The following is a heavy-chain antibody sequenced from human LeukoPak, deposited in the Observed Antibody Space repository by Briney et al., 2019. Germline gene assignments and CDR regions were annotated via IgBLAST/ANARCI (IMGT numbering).Heavy chain of an antibody. V-gene: IGHV4-30-4*08. CDR2: IYYSGSS. J-gene: IGHJ4*02. Sequence: SETLSLTCTVSGGSIRSNNYYWSWIRQPPGKGLEWIGYIYYSGSSYYNPSLKSRVTISVDTSKNQFSLKLSSVTAPDTAVYYCARDSKTAAYDFWSGEHGDYWGQGTLVTVSS. D-gene: IGHD3-3*01. CDR1: GGSIRSNNYY. CDR3: ARDSKTAAYDFWSGEHGDY.